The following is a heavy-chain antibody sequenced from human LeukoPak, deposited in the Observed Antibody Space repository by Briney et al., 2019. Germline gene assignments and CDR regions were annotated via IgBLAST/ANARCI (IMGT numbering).Heavy chain of an antibody. J-gene: IGHJ4*02. Sequence: QTGGSLRLSCAASGFTFSGHWMSWVRQAPGKGLEWVANINQGGSDKYYVDSVKGRFTISRDNANNLLYLQMNSLRGEDTAVYYCTRDRSLAEDDWGQGTMATVSS. CDR3: TRDRSLAEDD. D-gene: IGHD1-14*01. CDR2: INQGGSDK. CDR1: GFTFSGHW. V-gene: IGHV3-7*01.